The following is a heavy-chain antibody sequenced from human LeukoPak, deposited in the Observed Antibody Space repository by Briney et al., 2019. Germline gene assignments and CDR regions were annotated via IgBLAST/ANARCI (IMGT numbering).Heavy chain of an antibody. D-gene: IGHD3-10*01. J-gene: IGHJ3*02. CDR2: IYSGGST. Sequence: GGSLRLSCAASGFTVSSNYMSWVRQAPGKGLEWVSVIYSGGSTYYADSVKGRFTISRHNSKNTLYLQVNSLRAEDTAVYYCARGGKYYGSGGAFDIWGQGTMVTVSS. V-gene: IGHV3-53*04. CDR3: ARGGKYYGSGGAFDI. CDR1: GFTVSSNY.